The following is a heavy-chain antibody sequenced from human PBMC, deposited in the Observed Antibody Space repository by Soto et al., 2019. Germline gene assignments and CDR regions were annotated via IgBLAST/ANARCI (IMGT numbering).Heavy chain of an antibody. J-gene: IGHJ6*03. Sequence: GGSLRLSCAASGFTFSSYGMHWVRQAPGKGLEWVAVIWYDGSTFYADSVKGRFTISRDNSKNTLYLQMNSLRAEDTAVYYCAKPVYYYYYYMDVWGKGTTVTVSS. CDR2: IWYDGST. CDR3: AKPVYYYYYYMDV. CDR1: GFTFSSYG. V-gene: IGHV3-33*06.